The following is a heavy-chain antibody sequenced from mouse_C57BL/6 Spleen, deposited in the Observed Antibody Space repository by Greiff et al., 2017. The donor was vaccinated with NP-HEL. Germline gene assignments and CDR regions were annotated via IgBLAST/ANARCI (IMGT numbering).Heavy chain of an antibody. CDR1: GYTFTSYW. Sequence: QAQLQQPGAELVKPGASAKLSRKASGYTFTSYWMHRVKQRPGQGLQWIGMFHPNSGSINYNEKFKSKATLTVDKSSSTAYMQLSSLTSEDSAVYYCARGGYGSSYDDYAMGYWGQGTSVTVSS. CDR2: FHPNSGSI. CDR3: ARGGYGSSYDDYAMGY. V-gene: IGHV1-64*01. D-gene: IGHD1-1*01. J-gene: IGHJ4*01.